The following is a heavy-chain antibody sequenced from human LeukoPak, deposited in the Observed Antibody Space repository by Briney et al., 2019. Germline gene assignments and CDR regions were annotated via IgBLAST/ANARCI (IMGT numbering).Heavy chain of an antibody. V-gene: IGHV4-38-2*02. CDR2: IDGSGTS. J-gene: IGHJ4*02. CDR1: GYSISSGYL. D-gene: IGHD3-22*01. Sequence: SETLSLTCTVSGYSISSGYLWGWIRQPPGKGLEWIGSIDGSGTSYYNPSLKSRVTMSVDTSKNQFSLKLSSVTAADTAVYYCARDPHYYDSSGYYRPLWGQGTLVTVSS. CDR3: ARDPHYYDSSGYYRPL.